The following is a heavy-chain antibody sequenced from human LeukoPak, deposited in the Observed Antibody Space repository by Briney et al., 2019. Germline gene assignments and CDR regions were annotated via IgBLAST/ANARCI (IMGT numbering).Heavy chain of an antibody. V-gene: IGHV4-59*01. CDR2: IYYSGST. J-gene: IGHJ6*02. CDR3: ARDRSNYYYYYGMDV. Sequence: SETLSLTCTVSGGSISSYYWSWIRQPPGKGLEWIGYIYYSGSTNYNPSLKGRVTISVDTSKNQFSLKLSSVTAADTAVYYCARDRSNYYYYYGMDVWGQGTTVTVSS. CDR1: GGSISSYY.